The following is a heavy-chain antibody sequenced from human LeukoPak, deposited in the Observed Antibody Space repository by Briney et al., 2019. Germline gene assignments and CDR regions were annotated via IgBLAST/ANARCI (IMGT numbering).Heavy chain of an antibody. D-gene: IGHD3-16*01. CDR1: GFTFSNYE. Sequence: GSLRLSCAASGFTFSNYEMNWVHQAPRKGLEWVSGISNTGLTTYYIDSVKGRFTISRDSSKNTLNLQMDSLRTEGTAVYYCAKVRKGVGAFDIWGQGIMVTVSS. CDR3: AKVRKGVGAFDI. J-gene: IGHJ3*02. V-gene: IGHV3-23*01. CDR2: ISNTGLTT.